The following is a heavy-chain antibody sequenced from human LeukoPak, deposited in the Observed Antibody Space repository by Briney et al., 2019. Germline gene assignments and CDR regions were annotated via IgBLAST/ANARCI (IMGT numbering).Heavy chain of an antibody. CDR1: GGSISSYH. CDR2: IYYTGST. J-gene: IGHJ5*02. V-gene: IGHV4-59*08. D-gene: IGHD3/OR15-3a*01. CDR3: ARHLGLKGFDP. Sequence: PSETLSLTCTVSGGSISSYHWSWIAQPPGKGLEWIAYIYYTGSTNYNPSLKSRVTISVDTSKNQFSLKLSSVTAADMAVYYCARHLGLKGFDPSGQGTLVTVSS.